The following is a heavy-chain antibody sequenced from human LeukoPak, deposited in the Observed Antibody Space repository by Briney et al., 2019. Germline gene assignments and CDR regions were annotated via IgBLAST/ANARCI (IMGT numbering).Heavy chain of an antibody. J-gene: IGHJ5*02. CDR1: GYSISSGYY. CDR2: IFHTGST. Sequence: SETLSLTCAVSGYSISSGYYWGLFRQPPGEGLEWLGSIFHTGSTYYNPSLNNRVTISIDTSKNHLSLKLTSVTAADTALYYCATGCSGGSCFGGSWFAPWGQETLVTASS. V-gene: IGHV4-38-2*01. CDR3: ATGCSGGSCFGGSWFAP. D-gene: IGHD2-15*01.